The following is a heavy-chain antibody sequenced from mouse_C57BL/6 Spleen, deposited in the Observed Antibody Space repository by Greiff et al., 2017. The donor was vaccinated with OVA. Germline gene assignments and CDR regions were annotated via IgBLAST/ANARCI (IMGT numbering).Heavy chain of an antibody. CDR2: IRYSGST. J-gene: IGHJ3*01. D-gene: IGHD2-5*01. Sequence: EVKLQESGPGMVKPSQSLSLTCTVTGYSITSGYDWHWIRHFPGNQLEWMGYIRYSGSTNYNPSLKSRISITHDTSKNHFFLKLNSVTTEDTATYYCATYYSNYGGFAYWGQGTLVTVSA. CDR3: ATYYSNYGGFAY. CDR1: GYSITSGYD. V-gene: IGHV3-1*01.